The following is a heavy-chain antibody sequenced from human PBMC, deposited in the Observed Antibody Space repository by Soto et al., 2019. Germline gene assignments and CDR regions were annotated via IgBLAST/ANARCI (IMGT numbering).Heavy chain of an antibody. CDR1: GFSLSTGGVG. D-gene: IGHD5-18*01. CDR3: AHRLEPWYGFDT. Sequence: QITLEESGPTLVKPTPTLTLTCTFSGFSLSTGGVGVGWVRKPPGKALEWLALIYWDDEKRDRPSLKSRLTITKDTSKNQLVLTMTNIDPVDTATYYCAHRLEPWYGFDTWGQGTLVTVSS. V-gene: IGHV2-5*02. J-gene: IGHJ5*02. CDR2: IYWDDEK.